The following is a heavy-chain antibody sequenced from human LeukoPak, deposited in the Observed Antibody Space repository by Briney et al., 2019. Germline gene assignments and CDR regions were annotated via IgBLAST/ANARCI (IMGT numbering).Heavy chain of an antibody. Sequence: SVKVSCRASGYTFTSYAMNWVRQAPGQGLEWMGGIIPIFGTANYAQKFQGRVTITADKSTSTAYMELSSLRSEDTAVYYCARAKWFGDAFDIWGQGTMVTVSS. J-gene: IGHJ3*02. CDR3: ARAKWFGDAFDI. CDR1: GYTFTSYA. CDR2: IIPIFGTA. V-gene: IGHV1-69*06. D-gene: IGHD3-10*01.